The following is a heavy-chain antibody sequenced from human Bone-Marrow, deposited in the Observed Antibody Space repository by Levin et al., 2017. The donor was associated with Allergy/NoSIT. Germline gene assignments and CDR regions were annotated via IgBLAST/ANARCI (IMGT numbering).Heavy chain of an antibody. Sequence: GESLKISCKASGYSFTHYAIHWVRQAPGQRLEWMGWINPVNGNTKYSQNFQGRVTITKDTSASTVYVELSSLRSEDTAVYYCAREVIPRGSSRQWLPLDWVDPWRQGTLVTVSS. CDR3: AREVIPRGSSRQWLPLDWVDP. J-gene: IGHJ5*02. V-gene: IGHV1-3*01. D-gene: IGHD5-12*01. CDR2: INPVNGNT. CDR1: GYSFTHYA.